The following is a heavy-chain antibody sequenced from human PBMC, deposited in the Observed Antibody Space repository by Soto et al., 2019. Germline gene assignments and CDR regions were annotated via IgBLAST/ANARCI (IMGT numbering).Heavy chain of an antibody. CDR1: GGSFSGYY. D-gene: IGHD3-10*01. Sequence: QVQLQQWGAGLLKPSETLSLTCAVYGGSFSGYYWSWIRQPPGKGLEWIGEINHSGSTNYNPSPSSLVTLSVATSKNQFSLKLSSVTAADTAVYYCARGKGTMVRGVMSFPFRYGMDFWGQGTTVTVSS. CDR3: ARGKGTMVRGVMSFPFRYGMDF. J-gene: IGHJ6*02. CDR2: INHSGST. V-gene: IGHV4-34*01.